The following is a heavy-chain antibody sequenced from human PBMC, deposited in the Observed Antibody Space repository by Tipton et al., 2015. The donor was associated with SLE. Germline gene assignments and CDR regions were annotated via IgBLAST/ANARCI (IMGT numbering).Heavy chain of an antibody. CDR3: AGYDSSGYGDY. Sequence: TLSLTCTVSGGSISSYYWSWIRQPPGKGLEWIGEINHSGSTNYNPSLKSRVTISVDTSKNQFSLKLSSVTAADTAVYYCAGYDSSGYGDYWGQGTLVTVSS. CDR2: INHSGST. D-gene: IGHD3-22*01. CDR1: GGSISSYY. V-gene: IGHV4-34*01. J-gene: IGHJ4*02.